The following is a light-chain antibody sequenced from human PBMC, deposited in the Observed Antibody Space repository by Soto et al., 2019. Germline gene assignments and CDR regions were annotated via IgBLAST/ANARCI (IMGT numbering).Light chain of an antibody. CDR1: NIGSKT. Sequence: SYELTQPPSVSLAPGQTARLTCGGSNIGSKTVHWYQQKPGQAPVVVISDDTDRPSGIPERFSGSNYRNTATLTIGRVEAGDEADYYCQVWDDSTDHRVVFGGGTKLTVL. CDR3: QVWDDSTDHRVV. CDR2: DDT. J-gene: IGLJ2*01. V-gene: IGLV3-21*02.